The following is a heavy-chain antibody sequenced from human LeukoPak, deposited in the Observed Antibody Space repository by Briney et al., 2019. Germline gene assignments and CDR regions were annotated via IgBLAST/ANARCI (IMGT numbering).Heavy chain of an antibody. CDR1: GFTFSSYA. CDR2: ISYDGSNK. V-gene: IGHV3-30-3*01. CDR3: ARETTVVTPWYFDY. Sequence: GRSLRLSCAASGFTFSSYAMHWVRQAPGKGLEWVAVISYDGSNKYYADSVKGRFTISRDNSKNTLYLQMNSLRAEDTAVYYCARETTVVTPWYFDYWGQGTLVTVSS. J-gene: IGHJ4*02. D-gene: IGHD4-23*01.